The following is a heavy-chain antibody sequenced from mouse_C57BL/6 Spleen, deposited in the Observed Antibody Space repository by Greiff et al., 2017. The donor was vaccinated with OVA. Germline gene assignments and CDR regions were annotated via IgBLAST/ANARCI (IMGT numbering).Heavy chain of an antibody. CDR1: GFNIKDYY. CDR2: IDPEDGDT. D-gene: IGHD2-10*01. CDR3: TTPYYGTPYYFDY. Sequence: DVKLQESGAELVRPGASVKLSCTASGFNIKDYYMHWVKQRPEQGLEWIGRIDPEDGDTEYAPKFQGKATMTADTSSNTAYLQLSSLTSEDTAVYYCTTPYYGTPYYFDYWGQGTTLTVSS. J-gene: IGHJ2*01. V-gene: IGHV14-1*01.